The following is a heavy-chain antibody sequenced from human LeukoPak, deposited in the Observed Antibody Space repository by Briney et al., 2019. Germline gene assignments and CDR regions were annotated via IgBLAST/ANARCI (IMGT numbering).Heavy chain of an antibody. Sequence: GGSLRLSCAASGFTFSSYAMSWVRQAPGKGLEWLSAISGSGGSTYYADSVKGRFTISSYNSKNPQDLQMNSLKTEDTAVYYCTTLDIVVVPAAIGSLGWLDPWGKGTLVTVT. V-gene: IGHV3-23*01. CDR3: TTLDIVVVPAAIGSLGWLDP. D-gene: IGHD2-2*02. CDR2: ISGSGGST. CDR1: GFTFSSYA. J-gene: IGHJ5*02.